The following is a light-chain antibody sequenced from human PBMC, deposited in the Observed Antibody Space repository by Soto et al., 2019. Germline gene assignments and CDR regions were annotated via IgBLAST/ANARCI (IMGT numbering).Light chain of an antibody. Sequence: EIVLTQSPATLSLSPGERATLSCRASQSVSSYLAWYQLKPGQAPRLLIYDASTRPTGIPARFSGSGSGPDFTLTISRLEPEDFAVYYCQLRSFTFGGGTKVEIK. CDR3: QLRSFT. V-gene: IGKV3-11*01. CDR1: QSVSSY. J-gene: IGKJ4*01. CDR2: DAS.